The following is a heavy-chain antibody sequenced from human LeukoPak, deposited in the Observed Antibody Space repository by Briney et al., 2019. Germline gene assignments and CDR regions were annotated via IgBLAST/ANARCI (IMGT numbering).Heavy chain of an antibody. D-gene: IGHD6-6*01. Sequence: SGPALLKPTQTLTLTRTFSGFSFSASGERVSWIRQPPGKALEWLARIDWDDDKFYNPSLRTRLTVSTGTSKSQVVLTMTNMDTVDTATYYCARIGRSGSSTWFDPWGQGTLVTVSS. CDR1: GFSFSASGER. CDR3: ARIGRSGSSTWFDP. CDR2: IDWDDDK. V-gene: IGHV2-70*04. J-gene: IGHJ5*02.